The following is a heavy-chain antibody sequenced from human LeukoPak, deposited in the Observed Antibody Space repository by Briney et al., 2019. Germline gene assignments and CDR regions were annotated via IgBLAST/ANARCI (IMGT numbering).Heavy chain of an antibody. D-gene: IGHD2-21*01. V-gene: IGHV4-39*02. CDR2: IYYSGST. J-gene: IGHJ4*02. CDR1: GCSISSSSYY. Sequence: SETLSLTCTVSGCSISSSSYYWGCIRQPPGKGLEWIGCIYYSGSTYYNPSLKGRSTISVATSKTHFSLKLSSVTAADTAVYYCGSLKRSSYLHSSSQTIDYWGQGSLVTVSS. CDR3: GSLKRSSYLHSSSQTIDY.